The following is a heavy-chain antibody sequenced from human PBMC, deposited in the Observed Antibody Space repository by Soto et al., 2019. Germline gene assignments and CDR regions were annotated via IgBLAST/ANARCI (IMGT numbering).Heavy chain of an antibody. CDR3: ARPGRNYFDY. CDR2: IYPGDSDT. D-gene: IGHD1-26*01. CDR1: GYQVATWHNFTIDW. J-gene: IGHJ4*02. V-gene: IGHV5-51*01. Sequence: PGESLKVPCMGSGYQVATWHNFTIDWIAWVRQMPGEGLEWVGFIYPGDSDTRYSPSFQGQVTIAADKSISTAYLQWRSLKASDTAMYYCARPGRNYFDYWGQGTLVIVSS.